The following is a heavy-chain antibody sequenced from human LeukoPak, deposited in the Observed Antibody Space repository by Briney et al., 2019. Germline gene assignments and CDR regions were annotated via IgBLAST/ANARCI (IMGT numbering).Heavy chain of an antibody. D-gene: IGHD6-13*01. CDR3: ARDRGIAATNYGMDV. CDR2: IYSGGST. V-gene: IGHV3-53*01. J-gene: IGHJ6*04. Sequence: GGSLRLSCAASGFTVSSNYMSWVRQAPGKGLEWVSVIYSGGSTYYADSVKGRFTISRDNSKNTLYLQMNSLRAEDTAVYYCARDRGIAATNYGMDVWGKGTTVTVSS. CDR1: GFTVSSNY.